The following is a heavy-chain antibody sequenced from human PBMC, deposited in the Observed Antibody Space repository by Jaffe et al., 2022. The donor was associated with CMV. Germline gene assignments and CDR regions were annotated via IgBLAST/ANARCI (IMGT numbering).Heavy chain of an antibody. CDR2: IDPSDSYT. CDR3: ASWGVITMVRGVITLFDY. Sequence: EVQLVQSGAEVKKPGESLRISCKGSGYSFTSYWISWVRQMPGKGLEWMGRIDPSDSYTNYSPSFQGHVTISADKSISTAYLQWSSLKASDTAMYYCASWGVITMVRGVITLFDYWGQGTLVTVSS. D-gene: IGHD3-10*01. V-gene: IGHV5-10-1*03. J-gene: IGHJ4*02. CDR1: GYSFTSYW.